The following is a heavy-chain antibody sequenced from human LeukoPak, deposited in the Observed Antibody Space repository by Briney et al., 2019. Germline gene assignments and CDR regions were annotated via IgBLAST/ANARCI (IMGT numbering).Heavy chain of an antibody. CDR1: GGSISSGGYY. D-gene: IGHD1-26*01. Sequence: SQTLSLTCTVSGGSISSGGYYWSWIRQHPGKGLEWIGYIYYSGSTYYNPSLKSRVTISVDTSKNQFSLKLSSVTAADTAVHYCAREKGGGTFSELPPEYYFDYWGQGTLVTVSS. J-gene: IGHJ4*02. CDR3: AREKGGGTFSELPPEYYFDY. V-gene: IGHV4-31*03. CDR2: IYYSGST.